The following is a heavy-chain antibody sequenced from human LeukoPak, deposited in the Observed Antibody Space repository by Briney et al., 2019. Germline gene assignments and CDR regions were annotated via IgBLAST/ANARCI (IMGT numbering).Heavy chain of an antibody. CDR2: INWNGGST. Sequence: SGGSLRLSCAASGFTFDDYGMSWVRQAPGKGLEWVSGINWNGGSTGYADSVKGRFTIARDNAKNSLYLQMNSLRVEDTAVYYCARDPINIATAANGFDYWGQGTLVTVSS. CDR1: GFTFDDYG. CDR3: ARDPINIATAANGFDY. D-gene: IGHD6-13*01. V-gene: IGHV3-20*04. J-gene: IGHJ4*02.